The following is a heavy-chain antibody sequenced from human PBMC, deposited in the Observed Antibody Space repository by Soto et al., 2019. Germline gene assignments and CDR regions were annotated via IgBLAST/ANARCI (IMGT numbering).Heavy chain of an antibody. CDR3: ARGSSSRSHRETKRQYYFDY. J-gene: IGHJ4*02. D-gene: IGHD6-13*01. CDR2: INHSGST. CDR1: GGYFSGYY. Sequence: SETLSLTCAVYGGYFSGYYWSWIRQPPGKGLEWIGEINHSGSTDYNPSLKSRVTISVDTSKNQFSLKLSSVTAADTAVYYCARGSSSRSHRETKRQYYFDYWGQGTLVTVSS. V-gene: IGHV4-34*01.